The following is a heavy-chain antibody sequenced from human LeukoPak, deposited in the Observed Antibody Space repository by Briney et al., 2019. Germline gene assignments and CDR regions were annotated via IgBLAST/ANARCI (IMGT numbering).Heavy chain of an antibody. V-gene: IGHV4-30-4*01. Sequence: SETLSLTCAVYGGSFSGYYWSWIRQPPGKGLEWIGYIYYSGSTYYNPSLKSRVTISVDTSKNQFSLKLSSVTAADTAVYYCARHEAEGDYWGQGALVTVSS. CDR2: IYYSGST. CDR3: ARHEAEGDY. D-gene: IGHD6-25*01. CDR1: GGSFSGYY. J-gene: IGHJ4*02.